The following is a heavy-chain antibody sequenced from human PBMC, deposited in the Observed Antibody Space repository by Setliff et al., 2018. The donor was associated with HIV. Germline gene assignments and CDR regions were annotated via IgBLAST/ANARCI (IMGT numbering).Heavy chain of an antibody. J-gene: IGHJ6*03. V-gene: IGHV4-59*12. D-gene: IGHD5-18*01. Sequence: SETLSLTCTVSGGSISTFYWSWIRQPPGKGLEWIGYIYYSGRTNYNPSLKSRVTITVDTSKNQFSLKVTSVTAADTAIYYCARCGYSYGFLGVTYYFYMDVWGKGTAVTVSS. CDR3: ARCGYSYGFLGVTYYFYMDV. CDR1: GGSISTFY. CDR2: IYYSGRT.